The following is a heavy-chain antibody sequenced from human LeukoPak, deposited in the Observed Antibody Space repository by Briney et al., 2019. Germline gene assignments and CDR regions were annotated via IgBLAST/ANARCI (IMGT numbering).Heavy chain of an antibody. V-gene: IGHV4-61*08. CDR2: IYYSGST. CDR3: ARSYGDYITGAYAFDV. CDR1: GGSISSGGYY. Sequence: SETLSLTCTVSGGSISSGGYYWSWIRQHPGKGLEWIGYIYYSGSTNYNPSLKRRLTISVDTSKNQFSLKLSSVTAADSAVYYCARSYGDYITGAYAFDVWGQGTMVTVSS. D-gene: IGHD4-17*01. J-gene: IGHJ3*01.